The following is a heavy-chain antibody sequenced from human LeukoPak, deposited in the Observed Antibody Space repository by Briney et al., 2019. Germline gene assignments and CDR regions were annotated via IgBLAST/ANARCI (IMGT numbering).Heavy chain of an antibody. Sequence: GGSLRPSCAASGFTFSSYAMSWVRQAPGKGLEWVSAISGSGGSTYYSDSVKGRCTISRDNSKNTLYLQMNSLRAEDTAVYYCAKAEWIQLWFLYWGQGTLVTVSS. CDR1: GFTFSSYA. V-gene: IGHV3-23*01. D-gene: IGHD5-18*01. CDR3: AKAEWIQLWFLY. CDR2: ISGSGGST. J-gene: IGHJ4*02.